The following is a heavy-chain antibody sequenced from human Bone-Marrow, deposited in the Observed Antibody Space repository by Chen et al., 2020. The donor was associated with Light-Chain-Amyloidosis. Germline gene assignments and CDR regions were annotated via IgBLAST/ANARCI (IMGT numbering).Heavy chain of an antibody. V-gene: IGHV3-53*01. D-gene: IGHD2-15*01. CDR1: GFTVSSNY. Sequence: EVQLVESGGGLIQPGGSLRLSCAASGFTVSSNYMSWVRQAPGKGLGWVSVSYSGGSTYYADPVKGRFTISRDNSNNTLYLQRNSLGAEDTAVYYCARLGYCSGGSCDSYAFDIWGQGTMVTVSS. CDR2: SYSGGST. J-gene: IGHJ3*02. CDR3: ARLGYCSGGSCDSYAFDI.